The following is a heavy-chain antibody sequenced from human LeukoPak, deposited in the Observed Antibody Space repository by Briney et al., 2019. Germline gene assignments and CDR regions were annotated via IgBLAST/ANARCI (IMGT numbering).Heavy chain of an antibody. CDR1: GFTFSSYA. D-gene: IGHD3-9*01. CDR3: AKDRVDVLTGYFYY. CDR2: ISGSGGYT. J-gene: IGHJ4*02. Sequence: QPEGSLRLSCAASGFTFSSYAMSWVRQAPGKGLEWVSGISGSGGYTYDADSVKGRFTISRDNSKNTLYLQMNSLRAEDTAVYYCAKDRVDVLTGYFYYWGQGVLVTVSS. V-gene: IGHV3-23*01.